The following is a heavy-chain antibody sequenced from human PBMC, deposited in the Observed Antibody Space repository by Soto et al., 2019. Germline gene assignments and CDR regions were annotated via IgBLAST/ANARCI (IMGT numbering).Heavy chain of an antibody. CDR1: GFTFSSYD. D-gene: IGHD3-9*01. J-gene: IGHJ4*02. CDR3: ARGGYDILTGAEYYFDY. V-gene: IGHV3-13*01. CDR2: IGTAGDT. Sequence: QPGGSLRLSCAASGFTFSSYDMHWVRQATGKGLEWVSAIGTAGDTYYPGSVKGRFTITRKNAKNSLYLQMNSLRAGDTAVYYCARGGYDILTGAEYYFDYWGQGTLVTVSS.